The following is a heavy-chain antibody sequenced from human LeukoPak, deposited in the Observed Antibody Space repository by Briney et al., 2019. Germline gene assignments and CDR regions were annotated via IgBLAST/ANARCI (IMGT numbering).Heavy chain of an antibody. CDR1: GFSLRTFR. J-gene: IGHJ6*02. CDR3: ARGAPGGMDV. V-gene: IGHV3-48*01. D-gene: IGHD3-10*01. CDR2: ISGSSDII. Sequence: GGPLSLSFAAPGFSLRTFRMTWVRKPQGRGLKWISYISGSSDIIYYGDSVKGRFTISRDNAKNSLYLQMNSLRVEDTAIFYCARGAPGGMDVWGQGTTVIVSS.